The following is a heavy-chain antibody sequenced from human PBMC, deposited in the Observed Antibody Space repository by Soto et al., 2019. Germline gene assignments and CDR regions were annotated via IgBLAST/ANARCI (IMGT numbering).Heavy chain of an antibody. Sequence: QVQLQESGPGLVKPSETLSLTCTVSGGSISSYYWSWIRQPPGKGLEWIGYIYYSGSTRYNPSLKRRVTISVAPPKNQFPLRLSSVTAADTALYYWAGGRHSSGYYPWYFDYWGQGTLVTVSS. CDR1: GGSISSYY. CDR2: IYYSGST. CDR3: AGGRHSSGYYPWYFDY. V-gene: IGHV4-59*01. D-gene: IGHD3-22*01. J-gene: IGHJ4*02.